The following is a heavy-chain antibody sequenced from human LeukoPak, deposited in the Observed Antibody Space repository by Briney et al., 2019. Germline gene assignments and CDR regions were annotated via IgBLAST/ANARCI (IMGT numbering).Heavy chain of an antibody. CDR3: ARGVTGIYYYYYMDV. V-gene: IGHV4-59*01. CDR1: GGSISSYY. Sequence: SETLSLTCTVSGGSISSYYWSWIRQPPGKGLEWIGYIYYSGSTNYNPSLKSRVTISVDTSKNQFSLKLSSVTAADTAVYYCARGVTGIYYYYYMDVWGTGTTVTVSS. CDR2: IYYSGST. J-gene: IGHJ6*03. D-gene: IGHD3-10*01.